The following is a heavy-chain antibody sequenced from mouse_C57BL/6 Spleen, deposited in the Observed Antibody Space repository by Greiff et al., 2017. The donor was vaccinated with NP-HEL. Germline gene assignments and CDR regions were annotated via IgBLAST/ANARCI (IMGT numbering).Heavy chain of an antibody. CDR2: ISSGSSTI. J-gene: IGHJ2*01. CDR3: ARYGYVNFDY. Sequence: EVMLVESGGGLVKPGGSLKLSCAASGFTFSDYGMHWVRQAPEKGLEWVAYISSGSSTIYYADTVKGRFTISRDNAKNTLFLQMTSLRSEDTAMYYCARYGYVNFDYWGQGTTLTVSS. V-gene: IGHV5-17*01. CDR1: GFTFSDYG. D-gene: IGHD2-2*01.